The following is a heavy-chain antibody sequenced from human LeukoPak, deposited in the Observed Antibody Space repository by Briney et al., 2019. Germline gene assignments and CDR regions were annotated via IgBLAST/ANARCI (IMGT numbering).Heavy chain of an antibody. Sequence: GGSLRLSCAVSGFTFSSYAMSWVRQAPGKGLEWVSAISGSGGSTYYADSVKGRFTISRDNSKNTLYLQMNSLRAEDTAVYYCAKDGLANIAAAGYFQHWGQGTLVTVSS. D-gene: IGHD6-13*01. J-gene: IGHJ1*01. CDR2: ISGSGGST. V-gene: IGHV3-23*01. CDR3: AKDGLANIAAAGYFQH. CDR1: GFTFSSYA.